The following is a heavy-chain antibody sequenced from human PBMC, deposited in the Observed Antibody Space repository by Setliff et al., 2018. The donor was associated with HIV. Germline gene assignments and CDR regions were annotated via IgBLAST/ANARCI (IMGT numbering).Heavy chain of an antibody. V-gene: IGHV4-4*02. CDR1: GDSISSTNW. J-gene: IGHJ4*02. CDR3: ARGGLRLGELSLFHDS. CDR2: SCHTGGT. D-gene: IGHD3-16*02. Sequence: KTSETLSLTCAVSGDSISSTNWWIWVRQPPGKGLEWSGESCHTGGTNYNPPLKSRVTISVDKLNNQASLKVCSVTAADTAVYYCARGGLRLGELSLFHDSWGQGVLVTVSS.